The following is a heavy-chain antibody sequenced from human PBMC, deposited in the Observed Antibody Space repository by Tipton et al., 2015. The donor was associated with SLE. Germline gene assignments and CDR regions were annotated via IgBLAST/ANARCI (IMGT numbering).Heavy chain of an antibody. CDR3: VTVLSPAAFDI. V-gene: IGHV3-7*01. CDR1: GFTFSSYW. D-gene: IGHD3-16*01. CDR2: IKQDGSEK. Sequence: GSLRLSCAASGFTFSSYWMSWVRQAPGKGLEWVANIKQDGSEKYYVDSVKGRFTISRDNAKNSLYLQMNSLRAEDTAVYYCVTVLSPAAFDIWGQGTMVTVSS. J-gene: IGHJ3*02.